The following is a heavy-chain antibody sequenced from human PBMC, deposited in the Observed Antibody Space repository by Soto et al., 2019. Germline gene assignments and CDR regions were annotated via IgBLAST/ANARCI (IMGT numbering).Heavy chain of an antibody. J-gene: IGHJ4*02. Sequence: ASVKVSCRASGYTFTGYYMHGVRQAPAQGLEWMGWINPNSGGTNYAQKFQGWVTMTRDTYISTAYMDLSSLRSDGTAVYYCARDSEGIVGLDYWGQGTLVTVSS. CDR2: INPNSGGT. V-gene: IGHV1-2*04. D-gene: IGHD2-15*01. CDR3: ARDSEGIVGLDY. CDR1: GYTFTGYY.